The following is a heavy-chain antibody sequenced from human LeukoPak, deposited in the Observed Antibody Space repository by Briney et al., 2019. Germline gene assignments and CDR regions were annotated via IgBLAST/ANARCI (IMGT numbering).Heavy chain of an antibody. J-gene: IGHJ5*02. V-gene: IGHV1-2*02. CDR3: ARGAAIVVVPGAKDNWFDP. CDR1: AYTFTDYF. Sequence: GASVKVSCKASAYTFTDYFMYWVRQAPGQGLEWMGWINPNSGGTDYAQNFQGRVTMTRDMSINTVYMELSGLKSDDTAVYYCARGAAIVVVPGAKDNWFDPWGQGTLVTVSS. CDR2: INPNSGGT. D-gene: IGHD2-2*01.